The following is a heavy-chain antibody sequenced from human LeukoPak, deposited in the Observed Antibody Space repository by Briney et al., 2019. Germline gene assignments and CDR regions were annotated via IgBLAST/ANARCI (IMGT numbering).Heavy chain of an antibody. CDR2: INVVNGAI. D-gene: IGHD3-10*01. Sequence: RGSLRLSCATSGFTLRYYQMNWVRQAPGKGLEWVSYINVVNGAIYYADSVKGRFTISGDIATNSVYLQMNSLRAEDTALYYCVRDGNRGYDMDVWGQGTAVTVSS. J-gene: IGHJ6*02. CDR1: GFTLRYYQ. CDR3: VRDGNRGYDMDV. V-gene: IGHV3-48*01.